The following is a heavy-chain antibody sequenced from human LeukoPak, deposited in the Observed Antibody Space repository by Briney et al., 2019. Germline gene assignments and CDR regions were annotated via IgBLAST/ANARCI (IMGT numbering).Heavy chain of an antibody. CDR3: ARGYCSGGSCYPRRPDYYYGMDV. CDR2: INHSGST. Sequence: SETLSLTRAVYVGSFSGYYWRWIRPPPGKGLERVGEINHSGSTNYNPSLKSRVTISVDTSKNQFSLKLSSVTAADTAVYYCARGYCSGGSCYPRRPDYYYGMDVWGKGTTVTVSS. CDR1: VGSFSGYY. V-gene: IGHV4-34*01. J-gene: IGHJ6*04. D-gene: IGHD2-15*01.